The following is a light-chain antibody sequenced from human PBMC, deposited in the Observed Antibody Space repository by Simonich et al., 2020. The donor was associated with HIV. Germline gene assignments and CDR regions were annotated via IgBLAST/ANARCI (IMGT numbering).Light chain of an antibody. J-gene: IGLJ2*01. CDR1: ALPKKY. CDR3: YSTDSSGNHRGV. V-gene: IGLV3-10*01. Sequence: SYELTQPPSVSVSPGQTARITCSGAALPKKYAYWYQQKSGQAPVLVIYEDSKRPSGIPERVSGSSSGTMATLTISGAQVEDEADYYCYSTDSSGNHRGVFGGGTKLTVL. CDR2: EDS.